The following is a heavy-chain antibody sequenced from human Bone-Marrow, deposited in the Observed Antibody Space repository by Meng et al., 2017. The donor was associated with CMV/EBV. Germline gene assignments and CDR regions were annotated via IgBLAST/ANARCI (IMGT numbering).Heavy chain of an antibody. Sequence: SRFTVTYCYMSGSRQAQGKGPEYISYISSGCDFIYYADSVKGRFTISRDNAKNSLYLQLNSLRAEDTAVYYCAREHYGSGSYYNTVLWGHGTLVTVS. CDR1: RFTVTYCY. V-gene: IGHV3-11*01. J-gene: IGHJ4*01. CDR3: AREHYGSGSYYNTVL. D-gene: IGHD3-10*01. CDR2: ISSGCDFI.